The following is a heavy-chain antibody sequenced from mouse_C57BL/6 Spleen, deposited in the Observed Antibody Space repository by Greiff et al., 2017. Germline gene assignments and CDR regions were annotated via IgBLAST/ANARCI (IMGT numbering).Heavy chain of an antibody. J-gene: IGHJ3*01. CDR1: GYSFTGYY. D-gene: IGHD1-1*01. CDR3: ARFLRYEFAY. V-gene: IGHV1-42*01. CDR2: INPSTGGT. Sequence: EVHLVESGPELVKPGASVKISCKASGYSFTGYYMNWVKQSPEKSLEWIGEINPSTGGTTYNQKFKAKATLTVDKSSSTAYMQLKSLTSEDSAVYYCARFLRYEFAYWGQGTLVTVSA.